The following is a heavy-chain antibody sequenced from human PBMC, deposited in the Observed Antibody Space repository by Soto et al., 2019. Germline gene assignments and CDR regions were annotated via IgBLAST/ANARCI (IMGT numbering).Heavy chain of an antibody. V-gene: IGHV3-7*05. CDR1: GFTFSSYW. Sequence: EVQLVESGGGLVQPGGSLRLSCAASGFTFSSYWMSWVHQAPGKGLEWVANIKQDGSEKYYVDSVKGRFTISRDNAKNSLYLQMNSLRAEDTAVYYCARARYCSSTSCYAPIDSWGQGTLVTVSS. D-gene: IGHD2-2*01. CDR3: ARARYCSSTSCYAPIDS. CDR2: IKQDGSEK. J-gene: IGHJ4*02.